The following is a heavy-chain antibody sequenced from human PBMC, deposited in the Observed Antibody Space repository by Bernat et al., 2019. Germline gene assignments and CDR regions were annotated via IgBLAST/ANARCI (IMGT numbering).Heavy chain of an antibody. CDR3: ASGSIAPRP. J-gene: IGHJ4*02. CDR1: GFTFSSYG. Sequence: QVQLVESGGGVVQPGRSLRLSCAASGFTFSSYGMHWVRQAPGKGLEWVAVISYDGSNKYYADSVKGRFTISRDNSKNTLYLQMNSLRAEDTAVYYCASGSIAPRPWGQGTLVTVSS. V-gene: IGHV3-30*03. D-gene: IGHD6-6*01. CDR2: ISYDGSNK.